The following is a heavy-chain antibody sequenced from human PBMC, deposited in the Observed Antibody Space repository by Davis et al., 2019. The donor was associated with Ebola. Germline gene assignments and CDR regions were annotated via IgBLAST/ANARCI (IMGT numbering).Heavy chain of an antibody. CDR1: GGSVSSGSYY. Sequence: SETLSLTCTVSGGSVSSGSYYWSWIRQPPGKGLEWIGYIYYSGSTNYNPSLKSRVTISVDTSKNQFSLKLSSVTAADTAVYYCAREVVPAGGWFDPWGQGTLVTVSS. D-gene: IGHD2-2*01. CDR3: AREVVPAGGWFDP. CDR2: IYYSGST. J-gene: IGHJ5*02. V-gene: IGHV4-61*01.